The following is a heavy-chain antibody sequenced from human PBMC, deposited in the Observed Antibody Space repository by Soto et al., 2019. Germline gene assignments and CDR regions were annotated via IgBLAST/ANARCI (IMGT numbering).Heavy chain of an antibody. CDR1: GFTFSNYG. D-gene: IGHD3-9*01. J-gene: IGHJ4*02. V-gene: IGHV3-33*01. Sequence: GWSLRLSCVASGFTFSNYGMHWVRQAPGKGLEWVAGIDYNEINQYYIDPVKGRFTISRDNAKNSVYLQMDSLRADDTAVYYYPRENWLQDYWGQGMLVTVSS. CDR2: IDYNEINQ. CDR3: PRENWLQDY.